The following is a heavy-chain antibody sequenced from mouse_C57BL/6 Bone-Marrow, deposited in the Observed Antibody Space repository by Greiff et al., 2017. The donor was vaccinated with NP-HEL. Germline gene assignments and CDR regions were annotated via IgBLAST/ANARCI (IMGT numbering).Heavy chain of an antibody. Sequence: EVKLQESGPGLVKPSQSLSLTCSVTGYSITSGYYWNWIRQFPGNQLEWMGYIRYDGSNNYNPSLKNRISITRDTSKNQFFLKLNSVTTEDTATYYCASDYGSSPAWFAYWGQGTLVTVSA. V-gene: IGHV3-6*01. J-gene: IGHJ3*01. CDR2: IRYDGSN. CDR3: ASDYGSSPAWFAY. CDR1: GYSITSGYY. D-gene: IGHD1-1*01.